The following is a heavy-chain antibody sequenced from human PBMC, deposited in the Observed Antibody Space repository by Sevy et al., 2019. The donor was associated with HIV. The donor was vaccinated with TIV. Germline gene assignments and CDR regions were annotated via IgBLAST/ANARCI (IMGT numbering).Heavy chain of an antibody. Sequence: GGSLRLSCAVSGFSFDSYGMIWVRQAPGKGLEWVSGISGSGTRTYYADSVKGRFIISRDNSKNTLYLQMNSLRSEDTAIYYCGKGGGGHYDPDEIGYYFYYYNMDVWGKGTTVTVSS. J-gene: IGHJ6*03. V-gene: IGHV3-23*01. CDR2: ISGSGTRT. CDR1: GFSFDSYG. D-gene: IGHD3-22*01. CDR3: GKGGGGHYDPDEIGYYFYYYNMDV.